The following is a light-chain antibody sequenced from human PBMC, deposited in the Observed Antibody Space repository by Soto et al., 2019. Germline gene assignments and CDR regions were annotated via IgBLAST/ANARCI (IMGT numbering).Light chain of an antibody. J-gene: IGKJ5*01. V-gene: IGKV3-20*01. Sequence: EIVLTQSPGTLSLSKGERATLSCRASQSVNTNYLAWYQQKSGQAPRLLIYGASSRATGIPDRFSGSGSGTDCTLTISRLEPEDFAAYFCQQYGSSPITFGQGTRLEIK. CDR2: GAS. CDR3: QQYGSSPIT. CDR1: QSVNTNY.